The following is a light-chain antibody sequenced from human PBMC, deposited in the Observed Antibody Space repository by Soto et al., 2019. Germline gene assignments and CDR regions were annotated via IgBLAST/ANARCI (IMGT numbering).Light chain of an antibody. CDR2: DAS. J-gene: IGKJ2*01. CDR3: QQSYSTPYT. CDR1: QSISSW. Sequence: GDRVTITCRASQSISSWLAWYQQKPGKAPKLLIYDASSLESGVPSRFSGSGSGADFTLTISSLQPEDFATYYCQQSYSTPYTFGQGTKVDIK. V-gene: IGKV1-5*01.